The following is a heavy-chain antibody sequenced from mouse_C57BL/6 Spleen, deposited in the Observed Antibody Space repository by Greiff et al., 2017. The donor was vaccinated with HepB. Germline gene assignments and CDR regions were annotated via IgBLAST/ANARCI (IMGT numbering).Heavy chain of an antibody. CDR2: IDPSDSYT. V-gene: IGHV1-50*01. CDR1: GYTFTSYW. J-gene: IGHJ4*01. CDR3: ARGSYYYGSSYEDYYAMDY. Sequence: QVQLQQPGAELVKPGASVKLSCKASGYTFTSYWMQWVKQRPGQGLEWIGEIDPSDSYTNYNQKFKGKATLTVDTSSSTAYMQLSSLTSEDSAVYYCARGSYYYGSSYEDYYAMDYWGQGTSVTVSS. D-gene: IGHD1-1*01.